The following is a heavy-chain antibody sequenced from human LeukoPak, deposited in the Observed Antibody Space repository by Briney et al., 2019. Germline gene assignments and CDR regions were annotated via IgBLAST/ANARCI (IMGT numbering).Heavy chain of an antibody. V-gene: IGHV3-66*01. CDR3: ARGFLQLTPYYFDY. CDR2: IHNDGNT. J-gene: IGHJ4*02. CDR1: GGSISSGGYS. Sequence: LSLTCAVSGGSISSGGYSWSWIRQPPGKGLEWVSIIHNDGNTYYAHSVKGRFTVSRDNSKNTVSLQMDSLRVDDTAVYFCARGFLQLTPYYFDYWGQGTLVTVSS. D-gene: IGHD1-1*01.